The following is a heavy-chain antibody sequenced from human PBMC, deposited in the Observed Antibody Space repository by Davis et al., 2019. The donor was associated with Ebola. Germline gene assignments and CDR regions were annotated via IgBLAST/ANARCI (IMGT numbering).Heavy chain of an antibody. CDR3: ARDNGGSSPHYYYYYYGMDV. CDR1: GYTFTSYG. Sequence: AASVKVSCKASGYTFTSYGISWVRQAPGQGLEWIGWISAYNGNTNYAQKLQGRVTMTTDTSTSTAYMELRSLRSDDTAVYYCARDNGGSSPHYYYYYYGMDVWGQGTTVTVSS. D-gene: IGHD6-6*01. V-gene: IGHV1-18*01. J-gene: IGHJ6*02. CDR2: ISAYNGNT.